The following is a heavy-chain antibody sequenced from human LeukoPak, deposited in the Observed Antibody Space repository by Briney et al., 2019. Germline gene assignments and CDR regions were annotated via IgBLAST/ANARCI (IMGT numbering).Heavy chain of an antibody. Sequence: PGGALRLSCAASGFTFSSCEMNWVRQAPGEGLEWVSYISSSGSTIYYADAVKGRFTISRDNAKNSLYLQMNSLRAEDTAVYYCARGECSGSYYRDWGQGTLVTVSS. V-gene: IGHV3-48*03. D-gene: IGHD1-26*01. CDR1: GFTFSSCE. CDR3: ARGECSGSYYRD. J-gene: IGHJ4*02. CDR2: ISSSGSTI.